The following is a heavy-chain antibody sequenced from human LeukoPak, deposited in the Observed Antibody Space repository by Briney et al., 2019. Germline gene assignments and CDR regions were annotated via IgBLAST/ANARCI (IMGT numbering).Heavy chain of an antibody. CDR2: IFYAGST. CDR1: GYSISSNHW. D-gene: IGHD3-3*02. CDR3: ARIGPILGAAWVDY. Sequence: PSDTLSLTCAVSGYSISSNHWWGWIRQPPGKGLEWIGYIFYAGSTYYNPSLKSRVTMSVDTSKNQFSLRLSSVTAVDTAVYYCARIGPILGAAWVDYWGQETLVSVSS. J-gene: IGHJ4*02. V-gene: IGHV4-28*01.